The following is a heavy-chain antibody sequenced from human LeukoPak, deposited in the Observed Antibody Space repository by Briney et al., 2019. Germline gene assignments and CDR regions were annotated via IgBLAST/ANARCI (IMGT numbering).Heavy chain of an antibody. CDR2: INPNSGGT. CDR1: GYTFTGYY. J-gene: IGHJ4*02. V-gene: IGHV1-2*02. Sequence: ASVKVSCKASGYTFTGYYMHWVRQAPGQGLEWMGWINPNSGGTNYAQKFQGRVTMTRDTSISTAYMELSRPRSDDTAVYYCARVQILGRIVVVVAATPDFDYWGQGTLVTVSS. CDR3: ARVQILGRIVVVVAATPDFDY. D-gene: IGHD2-15*01.